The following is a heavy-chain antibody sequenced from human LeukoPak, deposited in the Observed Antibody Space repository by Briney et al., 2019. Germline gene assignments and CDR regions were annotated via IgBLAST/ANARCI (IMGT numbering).Heavy chain of an antibody. CDR1: GFTFSNAC. J-gene: IGHJ4*02. D-gene: IGHD1-1*01. CDR3: TTDLETGVNFGY. V-gene: IGHV3-15*01. Sequence: PGGSLRLSCAASGFTFSNACMSWVRQAPGKGLEWVGRIKSKTDGGTTDYAARVKGRFTISRDDSKNTLYLQMNSLKTEDTAVYYCTTDLETGVNFGYWGQGTLVTVSS. CDR2: IKSKTDGGTT.